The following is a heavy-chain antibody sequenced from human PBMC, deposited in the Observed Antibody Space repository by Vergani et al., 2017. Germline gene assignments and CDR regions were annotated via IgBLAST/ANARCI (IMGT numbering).Heavy chain of an antibody. V-gene: IGHV1-18*01. CDR3: ARERADYYDSSGYYYRRFDP. CDR1: GYTFSSYG. J-gene: IGHJ5*02. CDR2: ISAYNGNT. D-gene: IGHD3-22*01. Sequence: QVQLVQSGAEVKKPGASVKVSCKASGYTFSSYGISWVRQAPGQGLEWMGWISAYNGNTNYAQKLQGRVTMTTETSTSTAYMELRSLRSDDTAVYYCARERADYYDSSGYYYRRFDPWGQGTLVTVSS.